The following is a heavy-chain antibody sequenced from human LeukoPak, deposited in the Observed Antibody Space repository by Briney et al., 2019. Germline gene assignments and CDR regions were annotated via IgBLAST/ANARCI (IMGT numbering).Heavy chain of an antibody. CDR1: GGSFSGYY. Sequence: SETLSLTCAVYGGSFSGYYRSWIRQPPGKGLEWIGEINHSGSTNYNPSLKSRVTISVDTSKNQFSLKLSSVTAADTAVYYCARHVVPANWFDPWGQGTLVTVSS. CDR3: ARHVVPANWFDP. CDR2: INHSGST. D-gene: IGHD2-2*01. V-gene: IGHV4-34*01. J-gene: IGHJ5*02.